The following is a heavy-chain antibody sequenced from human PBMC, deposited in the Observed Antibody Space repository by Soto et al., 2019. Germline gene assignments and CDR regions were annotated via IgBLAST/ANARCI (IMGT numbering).Heavy chain of an antibody. CDR1: GASITSGGFH. J-gene: IGHJ6*02. CDR2: IYASGST. V-gene: IGHV4-31*03. D-gene: IGHD3-10*01. Sequence: VQLQESGPGLVEPSQTLSLICSVSGASITSGGFHWNWVRQRPGKGLEWIGYIYASGSTYSKPSLDRRFSFSFDTSKSQVSLRLISLTAADTAVYYCARDGGNYYYFAMDVWGQGTTVIVSS. CDR3: ARDGGNYYYFAMDV.